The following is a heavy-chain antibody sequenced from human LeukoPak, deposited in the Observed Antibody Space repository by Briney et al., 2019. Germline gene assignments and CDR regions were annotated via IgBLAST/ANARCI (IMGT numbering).Heavy chain of an antibody. Sequence: SETLSLTCTVSGGSISRGRYYWTWIRQPAGKGLEWIGRIYASGGTRYNPSLNSRLTISLDTSKNQFFLNLTSVTAADTAMYYCARGLWSGSFFDFWGQGSLVTVSS. D-gene: IGHD1-26*01. CDR1: GGSISRGRYY. CDR2: IYASGGT. V-gene: IGHV4-61*02. CDR3: ARGLWSGSFFDF. J-gene: IGHJ4*02.